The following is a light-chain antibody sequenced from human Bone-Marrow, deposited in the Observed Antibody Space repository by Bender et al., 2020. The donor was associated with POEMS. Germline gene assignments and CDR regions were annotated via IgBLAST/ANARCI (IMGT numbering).Light chain of an antibody. Sequence: QSALTQPASVSGSPGQSITISCTGTSSDVGNYNYVSWYQQHPGKVPKLLIYDVSNRPSGVSTRFSGSKSGNTASLTISGLQAEDEGDYFCCSYTRSSTWVFGGGTKLTVL. CDR3: CSYTRSSTWV. V-gene: IGLV2-14*03. CDR1: SSDVGNYNY. J-gene: IGLJ3*02. CDR2: DVS.